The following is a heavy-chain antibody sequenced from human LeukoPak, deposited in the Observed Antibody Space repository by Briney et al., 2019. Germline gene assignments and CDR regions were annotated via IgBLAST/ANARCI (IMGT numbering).Heavy chain of an antibody. D-gene: IGHD3-22*01. CDR2: INWNGGST. J-gene: IGHJ4*02. V-gene: IGHV3-20*04. CDR3: ARDRDYYDSSGGDFDY. Sequence: GGSLRLSCAASGFTFDDYGMSWVRQAPGKGLEWVSGINWNGGSTGYADSVKGRFTISRDNAKNSLYLQMNSLRAEDTAVYYCARDRDYYDSSGGDFDYWGQGTLVTVSS. CDR1: GFTFDDYG.